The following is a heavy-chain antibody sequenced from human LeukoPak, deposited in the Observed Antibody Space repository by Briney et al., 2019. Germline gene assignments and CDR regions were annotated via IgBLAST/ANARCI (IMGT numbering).Heavy chain of an antibody. CDR1: GFTFSSYW. CDR2: INSDGSST. Sequence: GGPLRLSCAASGFTFSSYWMHWVRQAPGKGLVWVSRINSDGSSTSYADSVKGRFTISRDNAKNTLYVQMNSLRAEDTAVYYCSTGSGHAFDIWGRGTMVTVSS. V-gene: IGHV3-74*01. J-gene: IGHJ3*02. CDR3: STGSGHAFDI. D-gene: IGHD3-10*01.